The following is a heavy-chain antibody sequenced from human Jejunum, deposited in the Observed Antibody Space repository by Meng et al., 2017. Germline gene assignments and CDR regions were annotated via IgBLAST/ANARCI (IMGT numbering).Heavy chain of an antibody. D-gene: IGHD2-2*01. Sequence: SETLSLTCTISGDSTSSDTYYWSWIRQHPGRGLEWIGYLFYTGSTYYSPSLKSRVTMSVDTSKTQFSLKLSSVTAADTAVYYCARVKLSYCSRTSCYVFDPWGQGTLVTVSS. CDR1: GDSTSSDTYY. V-gene: IGHV4-31*03. CDR2: LFYTGST. J-gene: IGHJ5*02. CDR3: ARVKLSYCSRTSCYVFDP.